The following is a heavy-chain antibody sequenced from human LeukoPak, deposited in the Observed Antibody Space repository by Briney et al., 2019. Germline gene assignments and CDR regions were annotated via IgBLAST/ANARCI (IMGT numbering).Heavy chain of an antibody. CDR3: ARVDTALEAPYYFDY. CDR2: IYSGGST. Sequence: PGGSLRLTCATSGFTFSSNYMSWVRQAPGKGLEWVSVIYSGGSTYYADSVKGRFTISRDNSKNTLYLQMNSLRAEDTAVYYCARVDTALEAPYYFDYWGQGTLVTVSS. CDR1: GFTFSSNY. D-gene: IGHD5-18*01. V-gene: IGHV3-53*01. J-gene: IGHJ4*02.